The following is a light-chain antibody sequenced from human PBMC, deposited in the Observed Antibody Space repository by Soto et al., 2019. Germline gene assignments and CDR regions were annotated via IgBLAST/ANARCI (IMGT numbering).Light chain of an antibody. CDR1: QSVSSSY. CDR3: QQYGSSPPIT. CDR2: GAS. J-gene: IGKJ5*01. Sequence: EIVLTQSPGTLSLSPWERATLSCRASQSVSSSYLAWYQQKPGQAPRLLIYGASSRATGIPDRFSGSGSGTDFTLTISRLEPEDFAVYYCQQYGSSPPITFGPGTRLEIK. V-gene: IGKV3-20*01.